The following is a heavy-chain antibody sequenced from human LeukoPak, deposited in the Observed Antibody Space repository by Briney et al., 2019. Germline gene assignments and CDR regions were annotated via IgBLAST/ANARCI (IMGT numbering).Heavy chain of an antibody. CDR2: IIPIFGTA. V-gene: IGHV1-69*05. Sequence: SVKVSCKASGGTFSSYAISWVRQAPGQGLEWMGRIIPIFGTANYAQKFQGRVTITTDESTSTAYMELRSLRSEDTAVYYCANGYSSGWYFDYWGQGTLVTVSS. CDR3: ANGYSSGWYFDY. J-gene: IGHJ4*02. CDR1: GGTFSSYA. D-gene: IGHD6-19*01.